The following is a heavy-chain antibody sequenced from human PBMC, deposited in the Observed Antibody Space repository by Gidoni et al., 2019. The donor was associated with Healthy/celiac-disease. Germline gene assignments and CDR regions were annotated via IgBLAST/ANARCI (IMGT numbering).Heavy chain of an antibody. V-gene: IGHV3-23*01. CDR2: ISGSGGST. Sequence: EVQLLESGGGLVQPGGPLSPSFAASGFTFSSYAMSWVSQAPGKGLEWVSAISGSGGSTYYADSVKGRFTISRDNSKNTLYLQMNSLRAEDTAVYYCAKDLSSGRGYWGQGTLVTVSS. CDR3: AKDLSSGRGY. J-gene: IGHJ4*02. CDR1: GFTFSSYA.